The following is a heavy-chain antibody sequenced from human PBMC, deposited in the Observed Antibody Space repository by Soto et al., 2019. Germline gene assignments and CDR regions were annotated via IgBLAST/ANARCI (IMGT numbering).Heavy chain of an antibody. CDR2: ISGSGGST. CDR1: GFTFDDYA. J-gene: IGHJ3*02. V-gene: IGHV3-23*04. Sequence: EVQLVESGGGLVQPGRSLRLSCAASGFTFDDYAMHWVRQAPGKGLEWVSGISGSGGSTYYADSVKGRFTISRDNSKNTLYLQMNSLRAEDTAVYYCAKGSRGSTPRGAFDIWGQGTMVTVSS. CDR3: AKGSRGSTPRGAFDI. D-gene: IGHD1-26*01.